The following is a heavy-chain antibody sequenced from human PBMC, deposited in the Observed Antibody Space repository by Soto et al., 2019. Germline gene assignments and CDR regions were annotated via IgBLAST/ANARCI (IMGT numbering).Heavy chain of an antibody. CDR1: GYTFTSSD. V-gene: IGHV1-2*02. J-gene: IGHJ4*02. CDR3: GRDLFN. CDR2: MTHNSGVT. Sequence: GASVKISCKASGYTFTSSDINWVRQATGQGLEWMGWMTHNSGVTNYAQKVQGRLTMTRDRSISTAYMEPIRLRSDDTAVYYCGRDLFNWGQGTLVTVSS.